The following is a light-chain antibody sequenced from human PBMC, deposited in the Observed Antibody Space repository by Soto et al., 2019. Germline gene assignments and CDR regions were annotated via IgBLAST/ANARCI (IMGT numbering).Light chain of an antibody. CDR1: SSKIGSNT. CDR3: ATWDDSLNGPV. V-gene: IGLV1-44*01. Sequence: QSVLTQPPSASGTPGPRVTISCSGSSSKIGSNTVNWYPQLPGTAPKLLIYSNNQRPSGVPDRFSGSKSGTSASLAISGLQSEDEADYYCATWDDSLNGPVFGGGTKRTVL. J-gene: IGLJ7*01. CDR2: SNN.